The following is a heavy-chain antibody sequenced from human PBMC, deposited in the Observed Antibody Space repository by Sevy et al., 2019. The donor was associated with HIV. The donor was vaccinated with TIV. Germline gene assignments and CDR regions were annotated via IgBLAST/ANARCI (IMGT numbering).Heavy chain of an antibody. Sequence: SETLSLTCTVSGGSISNYYWSLIRQPAGKGLEWIGRIYTSGNTNYNPSLKSRVTMSVDTSKNQFSLKLTSVTAADTAIYYCARSLPDTADFDFWGQGTLVTVSS. J-gene: IGHJ4*02. V-gene: IGHV4-4*07. CDR3: ARSLPDTADFDF. CDR2: IYTSGNT. D-gene: IGHD5-18*01. CDR1: GGSISNYY.